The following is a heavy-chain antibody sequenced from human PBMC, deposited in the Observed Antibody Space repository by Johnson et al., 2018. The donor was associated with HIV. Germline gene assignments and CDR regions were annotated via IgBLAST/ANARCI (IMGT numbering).Heavy chain of an antibody. Sequence: VQLVESGGGVVQPGRSLRLSCAASGFTFDDYAMHWVRQAPGKGLEWVSGINWNGGSTGYADSVKGRFTISSDNAKNSLYLQMNSLRAEDTAVYYCATLPGDIVVVPAAQPYDAFDIWGQGTMVTVSS. V-gene: IGHV3-9*01. CDR1: GFTFDDYA. J-gene: IGHJ3*02. CDR3: ATLPGDIVVVPAAQPYDAFDI. CDR2: INWNGGST. D-gene: IGHD2-2*01.